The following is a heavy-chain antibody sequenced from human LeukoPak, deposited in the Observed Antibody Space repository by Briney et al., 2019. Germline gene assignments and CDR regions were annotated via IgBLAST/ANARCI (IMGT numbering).Heavy chain of an antibody. V-gene: IGHV3-7*03. CDR1: GFTFSSYW. CDR3: ARGAEYSSSLYYFDY. CDR2: IKQDGSEK. J-gene: IGHJ4*02. Sequence: GGSLRLSCAASGFTFSSYWMSWVRQAPGKGLEWVANIKQDGSEKYYVDSVKGRFTISRDNAKNSLYLQMNSLRAEDTAVYYCARGAEYSSSLYYFDYWGQGTLVTVSS. D-gene: IGHD6-6*01.